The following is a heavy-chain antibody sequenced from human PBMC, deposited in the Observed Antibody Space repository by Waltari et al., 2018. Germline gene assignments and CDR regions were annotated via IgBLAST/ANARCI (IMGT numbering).Heavy chain of an antibody. CDR2: ITTSSSSI. J-gene: IGHJ5*02. CDR3: ARDRVSYSSTTLDP. CDR1: GFTFSSYN. V-gene: IGHV3-21*01. Sequence: EVQLVESGGGLVKPGGSLRLSCAASGFTFSSYNRNWVRQAPGKGLDWVSSITTSSSSIYYADSVKGRFTISRDNAKSSLYLQMNSLRAEDTAVYYCARDRVSYSSTTLDPWGQGTLVTVSS. D-gene: IGHD6-19*01.